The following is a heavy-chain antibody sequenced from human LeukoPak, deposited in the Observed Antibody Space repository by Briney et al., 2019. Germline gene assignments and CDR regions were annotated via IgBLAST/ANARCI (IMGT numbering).Heavy chain of an antibody. V-gene: IGHV3-23*01. CDR1: GFNFNMVA. D-gene: IGHD3-9*01. CDR2: LSRGGGTT. CDR3: AKEQPIRHCSEGVCMEGYYFDY. Sequence: PGGSLRLSCSGTGFNFNMVAINWVRQAPGKGLEWVSGLSRGGGTTSYADSVKGRFTISRDNSKKTVFLQMNSLKSDDTAVYYCAKEQPIRHCSEGVCMEGYYFDYWGQGTLVTVSS. J-gene: IGHJ4*02.